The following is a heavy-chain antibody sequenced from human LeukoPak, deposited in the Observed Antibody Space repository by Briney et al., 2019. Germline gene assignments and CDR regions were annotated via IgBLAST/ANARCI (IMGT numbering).Heavy chain of an antibody. CDR3: ARVHPGYSYGYPDY. CDR1: GGSFSGYY. Sequence: SETLSLTCAVYGGSFSGYYWSWIRQPPGKGLEWIGEINHSGSTNYNPSLKSRVTISVNTSKNQFSLKLSSVTAADTAVYYCARVHPGYSYGYPDYWGQGTLVTVSS. J-gene: IGHJ4*02. D-gene: IGHD5-18*01. CDR2: INHSGST. V-gene: IGHV4-34*01.